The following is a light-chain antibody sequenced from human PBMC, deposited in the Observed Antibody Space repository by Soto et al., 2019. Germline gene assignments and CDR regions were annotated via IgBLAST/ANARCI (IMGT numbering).Light chain of an antibody. J-gene: IGKJ4*01. CDR1: QSVSSD. V-gene: IGKV3-11*01. CDR2: DAS. CDR3: QQRSNWPLT. Sequence: EIVLTQSPATLSLSSGERATLSCRASQSVSSDLVWYQQKPGQAPRLLIYDASSRATGIPARFSGSGSGTDFTLTISSLEPEDFAVYYCQQRSNWPLTFGGGTKVDIK.